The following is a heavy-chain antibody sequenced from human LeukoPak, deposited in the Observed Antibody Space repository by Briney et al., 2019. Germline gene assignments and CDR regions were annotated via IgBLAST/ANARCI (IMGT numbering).Heavy chain of an antibody. D-gene: IGHD5-24*01. CDR2: IYYSGST. Sequence: PSETLSLTCTVSGGSISSGGYYWSWIRQHPGEGLEWIGYIYYSGSTYYNPSLKSRVTISVDTSKNQFSLKLSSVTAADTAVYYCARIDGYNQLYYFDYWGQGTLVTVSS. J-gene: IGHJ4*02. CDR1: GGSISSGGYY. CDR3: ARIDGYNQLYYFDY. V-gene: IGHV4-31*03.